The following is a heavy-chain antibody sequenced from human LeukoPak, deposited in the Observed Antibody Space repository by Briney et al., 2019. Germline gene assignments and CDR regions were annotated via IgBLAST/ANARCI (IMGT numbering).Heavy chain of an antibody. CDR1: GYSISSGYY. J-gene: IGHJ4*02. CDR2: IYHSGST. Sequence: PSETLSLTCAVSGYSISSGYYWGWIRRPPGKGLEWIGSIYHSGSTYYNPSLKSRVTISVDTSKNQFSLKLSSVTAADTAVYYCASNEYSSSSVDYWGQGTLVTVSS. D-gene: IGHD6-6*01. CDR3: ASNEYSSSSVDY. V-gene: IGHV4-38-2*01.